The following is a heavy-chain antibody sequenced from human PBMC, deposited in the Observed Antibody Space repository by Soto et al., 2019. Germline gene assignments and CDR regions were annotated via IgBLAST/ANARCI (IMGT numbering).Heavy chain of an antibody. Sequence: QITLKESGPTLVKPTQTLTLTCSFSGFSLSTSGVGVGWIRQPPGKPLEWLAFIYWNDEKLYSPSLRSRLTITKDTSQNQVVLTMTNMDPVDTATFFCAHRAAIGDGFDYWGQGTLVTVSS. J-gene: IGHJ4*02. CDR2: IYWNDEK. V-gene: IGHV2-5*01. CDR1: GFSLSTSGVG. D-gene: IGHD2-2*01. CDR3: AHRAAIGDGFDY.